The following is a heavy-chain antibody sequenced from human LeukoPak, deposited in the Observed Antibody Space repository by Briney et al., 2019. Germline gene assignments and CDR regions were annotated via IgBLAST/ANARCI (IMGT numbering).Heavy chain of an antibody. CDR3: ATVVPAAVGWFDP. Sequence: PSETLSLTCTVSGGFISSYSWHWIRQAPGKGLEWIGEINHSGSTNYNPSLKSRVTISVDTSKNQFSLKLSSVTAADTAVYYCATVVPAAVGWFDPWGQGTLVTVSS. D-gene: IGHD2-2*01. V-gene: IGHV4-34*01. CDR1: GGFISSYS. CDR2: INHSGST. J-gene: IGHJ5*02.